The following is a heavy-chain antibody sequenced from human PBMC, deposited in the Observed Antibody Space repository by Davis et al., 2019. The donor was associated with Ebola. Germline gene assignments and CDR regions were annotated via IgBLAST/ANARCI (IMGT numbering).Heavy chain of an antibody. Sequence: ASVKVSCKASGYTFTSYGISWVRQAPGQGLEWMGWISAYNGNTNYARKLQGRVTVATDTSTSTAYMEVRGLRSDDTAVYYCARTRGEQYLASFDFWGQGTLVTVSA. CDR3: ARTRGEQYLASFDF. V-gene: IGHV1-18*01. D-gene: IGHD6-13*01. J-gene: IGHJ4*02. CDR1: GYTFTSYG. CDR2: ISAYNGNT.